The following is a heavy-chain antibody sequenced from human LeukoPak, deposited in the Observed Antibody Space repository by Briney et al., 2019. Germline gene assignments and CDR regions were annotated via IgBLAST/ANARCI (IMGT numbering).Heavy chain of an antibody. Sequence: PGGSLRLSCAASGFTFDDYGMSWVRHAPGKGLEWVSGINWNGGSTGYPDSVKGRFTISRDNAKNSLYLQMNSLRAEDTALYYCAREDHYYDSSDDYYMDVWGKGTTVTVSS. CDR2: INWNGGST. J-gene: IGHJ6*03. V-gene: IGHV3-20*04. D-gene: IGHD3-22*01. CDR1: GFTFDDYG. CDR3: AREDHYYDSSDDYYMDV.